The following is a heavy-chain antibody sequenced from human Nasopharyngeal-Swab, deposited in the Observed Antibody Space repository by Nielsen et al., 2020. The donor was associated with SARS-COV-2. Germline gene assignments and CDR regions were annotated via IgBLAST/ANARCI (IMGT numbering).Heavy chain of an antibody. CDR3: VKAWRYIYPSYMDA. Sequence: GESLKISCAASGFTFRNYGMHWVRQAPGKGLEFVSAIDNNGGATYYADSVKGRFTISRDNSKSTLYLQLSSLRGDDTAVYYCVKAWRYIYPSYMDAWGKGTTIIVSS. J-gene: IGHJ6*03. CDR1: GFTFRNYG. CDR2: IDNNGGAT. D-gene: IGHD3-3*01. V-gene: IGHV3-64D*06.